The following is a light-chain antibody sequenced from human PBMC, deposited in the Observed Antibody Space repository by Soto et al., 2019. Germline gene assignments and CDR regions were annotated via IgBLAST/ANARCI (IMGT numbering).Light chain of an antibody. CDR1: QSVSNY. Sequence: EIVLTQSPATLSLSPGERATLSCRASQSVSNYLAWYQQKPGQAPRLLIYDASNRATDIPARFSGSGSGTDFTLTISCLEPEDFTVYYCQQRSNWPRLTFGGGTKAEIK. V-gene: IGKV3-11*01. CDR2: DAS. J-gene: IGKJ4*01. CDR3: QQRSNWPRLT.